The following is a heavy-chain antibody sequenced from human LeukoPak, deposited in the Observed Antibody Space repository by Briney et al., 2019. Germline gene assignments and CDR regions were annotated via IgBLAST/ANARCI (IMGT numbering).Heavy chain of an antibody. CDR1: GYRFTDYW. Sequence: GESLKISCKGSGYRFTDYWIGWGRQMPGKGLEWMGIIYPGDSDTRYSPSFQGQVTISADKSINTAHLQWSSLKASDTAMYYCARGAAGTTPDYYYFGLDVWGQGTTVRVSS. CDR3: ARGAAGTTPDYYYFGLDV. CDR2: IYPGDSDT. J-gene: IGHJ6*02. D-gene: IGHD1-7*01. V-gene: IGHV5-51*01.